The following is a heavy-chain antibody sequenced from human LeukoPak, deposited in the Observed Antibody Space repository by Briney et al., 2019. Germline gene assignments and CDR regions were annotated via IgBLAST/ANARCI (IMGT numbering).Heavy chain of an antibody. D-gene: IGHD3-10*01. CDR3: ASPYASGRFAALDI. CDR2: IKQDGSEK. J-gene: IGHJ3*02. CDR1: GFTFSNYW. Sequence: GGSLRLSCAASGFTFSNYWMSWVRQAPGKGLEWVANIKQDGSEKYYVDSVKGRFTIARDNAKKSLYLQMNSLRAEDTAVYYCASPYASGRFAALDIWGQGTMVTVSS. V-gene: IGHV3-7*01.